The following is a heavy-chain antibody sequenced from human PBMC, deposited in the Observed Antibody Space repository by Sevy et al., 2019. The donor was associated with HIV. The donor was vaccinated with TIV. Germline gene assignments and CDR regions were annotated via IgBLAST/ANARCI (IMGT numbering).Heavy chain of an antibody. D-gene: IGHD6-19*01. CDR1: GFTFSSYS. V-gene: IGHV3-21*01. CDR3: ARVDPPGIAVAGTLNY. CDR2: ISSSSSYI. J-gene: IGHJ4*02. Sequence: GGSLRLSCAAPGFTFSSYSMNWVRQAPGKGLEWVSSISSSSSYIYYADSVKGRFTISRDNAKNSLYLQMNSLRAEDTAVYYCARVDPPGIAVAGTLNYWGQGTLVTVSS.